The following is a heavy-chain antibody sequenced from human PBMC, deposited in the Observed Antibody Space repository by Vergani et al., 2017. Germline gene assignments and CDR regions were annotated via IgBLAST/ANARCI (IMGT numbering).Heavy chain of an antibody. CDR1: GFTSSYYG. CDR2: ISYDGTQK. J-gene: IGHJ1*01. D-gene: IGHD1-1*01. CDR3: ATKSCGTPGCQIGYFRE. V-gene: IGHV3-30*03. Sequence: QVHLVESGGGVVQPGRSLRLSCVVSGFTSSYYGMHWVRQAPGKGLEWVAVISYDGTQKYYADSVKGRFTISRDNSKSTLDLQMNILRTEDTAVYYCATKSCGTPGCQIGYFREWGQGTLVTVSS.